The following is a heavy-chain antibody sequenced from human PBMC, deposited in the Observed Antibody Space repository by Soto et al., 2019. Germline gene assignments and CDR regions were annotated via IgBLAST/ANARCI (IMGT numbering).Heavy chain of an antibody. V-gene: IGHV3-30-3*01. CDR3: ARVGIAVAGTPYYYGMDA. J-gene: IGHJ6*02. D-gene: IGHD6-19*01. Sequence: QVQLVESGGGVVQPGRSLRLSCAASGFTFSSYAMHWVRQARGKGLVWVAVISYDGCKKYYEDSLKSRFTISRDTAKNPLYLQMNSLRAEDTAVYYCARVGIAVAGTPYYYGMDAWAQGTTVTVSS. CDR1: GFTFSSYA. CDR2: ISYDGCKK.